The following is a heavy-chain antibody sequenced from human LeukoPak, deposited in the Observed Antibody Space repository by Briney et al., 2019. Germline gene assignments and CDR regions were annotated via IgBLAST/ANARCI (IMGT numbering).Heavy chain of an antibody. CDR3: ARARRSGQQSYYFDY. D-gene: IGHD6-19*01. CDR1: GFTFKNFA. CDR2: FRSDGGTT. V-gene: IGHV3-64*02. J-gene: IGHJ4*02. Sequence: GGSLRLSCVGSGFTFKNFAMHWVRQAPGKGLEYVSAFRSDGGTTYYAESVKGRFIISRDNSKNTVYLQMGSLRSEDMGVYYCARARRSGQQSYYFDYWGQGTPVTVSS.